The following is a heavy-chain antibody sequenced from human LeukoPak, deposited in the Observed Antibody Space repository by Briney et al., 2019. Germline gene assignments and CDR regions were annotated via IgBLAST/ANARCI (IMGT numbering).Heavy chain of an antibody. CDR3: ARDYRAVAGTGYFDY. Sequence: GASMKVSCKASGYAFSGSYLHWVRQAPGQGLEWMGWINPKSGGTNYAQKFQGRVTMTRDTSTSTVYMELSSLRSEDTAVYYCARDYRAVAGTGYFDYWGQGTLVTVSS. D-gene: IGHD6-19*01. V-gene: IGHV1-2*02. CDR1: GYAFSGSY. CDR2: INPKSGGT. J-gene: IGHJ4*02.